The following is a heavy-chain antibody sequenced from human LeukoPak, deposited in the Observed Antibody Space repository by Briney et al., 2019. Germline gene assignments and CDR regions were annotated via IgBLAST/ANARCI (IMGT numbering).Heavy chain of an antibody. CDR3: GGVLEAGPLFDI. Sequence: GGSLRLSCAASGFTFSDYYMSWIRQAPGKGLEWVSYISSSGSTIYYADSVKGRFTISRDNAKNSLYLQMNSLRAEDTAVYYCGGVLEAGPLFDIWGQGTMVTVSS. V-gene: IGHV3-11*01. J-gene: IGHJ3*02. CDR1: GFTFSDYY. D-gene: IGHD6-13*01. CDR2: ISSSGSTI.